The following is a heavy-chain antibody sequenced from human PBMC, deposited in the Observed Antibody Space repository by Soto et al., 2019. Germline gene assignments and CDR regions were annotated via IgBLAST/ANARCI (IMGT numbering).Heavy chain of an antibody. J-gene: IGHJ4*02. CDR1: GLSISSDNW. CDR2: IHHSGST. V-gene: IGHV4-4*02. Sequence: QVQPQESCPGLVRPSGHVYLTCAVSGLSISSDNWWSWVRQPPGKGLEWIGEIHHSGSTNYNPSLKSRVTMSVVPSKDLFSLTLNSVTAADTAFYYCARDQGSHPGDWGQGTLVSVSS. D-gene: IGHD6-13*01. CDR3: ARDQGSHPGD.